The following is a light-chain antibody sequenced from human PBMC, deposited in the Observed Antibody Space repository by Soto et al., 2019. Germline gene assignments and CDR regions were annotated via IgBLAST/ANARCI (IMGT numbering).Light chain of an antibody. CDR1: QSVSSSY. Sequence: EIVLTQSPGILSLSPGERATLSYRASQSVSSSYLAWYQQKPGQAPRLLIYGASRRPTGIPDRFSGSGSGTDFTLTISRLEPEDFAVYYCQQYGSSPRTFGQGTKLEIK. CDR3: QQYGSSPRT. CDR2: GAS. V-gene: IGKV3-20*01. J-gene: IGKJ2*01.